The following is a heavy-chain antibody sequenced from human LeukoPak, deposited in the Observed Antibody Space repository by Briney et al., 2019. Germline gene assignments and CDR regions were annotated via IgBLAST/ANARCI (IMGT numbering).Heavy chain of an antibody. J-gene: IGHJ4*02. D-gene: IGHD5-12*01. CDR2: IDPSDSYT. CDR3: ARAPDSDSGYDYFDY. V-gene: IGHV5-10-1*01. Sequence: GESLKISCKGSGYTFTNHWISWVRQMPGKGLEWMGKIDPSDSYTNYSPSFQGHVTISADKSISTAYLQWSSLKASDTAMYYCARAPDSDSGYDYFDYWGQGTLVT. CDR1: GYTFTNHW.